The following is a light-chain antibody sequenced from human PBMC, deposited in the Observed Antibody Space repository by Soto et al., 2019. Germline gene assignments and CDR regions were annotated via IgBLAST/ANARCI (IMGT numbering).Light chain of an antibody. Sequence: QSALTQPASVSGSPGQSITISCTGTSSDVGGYNYVSWYQQHPGKAPKLMIYEVSNRPSGVSNRFSGSKSGNTASLTISGRQAEDEAEYYGSSYTSSSTLHWVFGGGTKLTVL. CDR3: SSYTSSSTLHWV. V-gene: IGLV2-14*01. CDR1: SSDVGGYNY. CDR2: EVS. J-gene: IGLJ3*02.